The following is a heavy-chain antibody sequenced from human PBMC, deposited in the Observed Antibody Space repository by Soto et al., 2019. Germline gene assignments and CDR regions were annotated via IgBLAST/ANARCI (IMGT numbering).Heavy chain of an antibody. CDR3: AKDDDILTGYYIGGIDY. D-gene: IGHD3-9*01. J-gene: IGHJ4*02. CDR2: ISGSGGST. Sequence: HPGGSLRLSCAASGFTFSSYAMSWVRQAPGKGLEWVSAISGSGGSTYYADSVKGRFTISRDNSKNTLYLQMNSLRAEDTAVYYCAKDDDILTGYYIGGIDYWGQGTLVTVSS. CDR1: GFTFSSYA. V-gene: IGHV3-23*01.